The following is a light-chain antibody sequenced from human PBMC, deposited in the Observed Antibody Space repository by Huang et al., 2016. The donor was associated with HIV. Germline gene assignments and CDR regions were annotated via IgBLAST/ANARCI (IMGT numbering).Light chain of an antibody. CDR3: QHYNNWPPET. CDR1: QSVRIN. V-gene: IGKV3-15*01. J-gene: IGKJ1*01. CDR2: DAS. Sequence: EIVMTQYPATLSLSPGERATLSCRASQSVRINLAWYQQKPGQAPRLLSYDASTRATGIPARFSGSGSGTEFTLIISSLQSEDFAVYYCQHYNNWPPETFGQGTKVEI.